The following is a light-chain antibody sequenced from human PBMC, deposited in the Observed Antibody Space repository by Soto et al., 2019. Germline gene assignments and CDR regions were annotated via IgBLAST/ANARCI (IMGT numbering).Light chain of an antibody. V-gene: IGKV1-5*01. CDR3: HSRA. CDR1: PTASYW. J-gene: IGKJ5*01. CDR2: DAS. Sequence: DIEMTQSPSTLSASVGDTVTITCRASPTASYWLAWYQHKPGKVPRLLIFDASKLVSGVPSRFSGSGSGSDFTLTISRLQPDDFATYFCHSRAFAQGARPGI.